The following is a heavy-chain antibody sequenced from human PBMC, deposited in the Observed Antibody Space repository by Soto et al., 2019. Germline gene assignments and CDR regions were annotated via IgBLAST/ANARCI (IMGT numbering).Heavy chain of an antibody. D-gene: IGHD3-3*01. J-gene: IGHJ6*02. V-gene: IGHV3-23*01. CDR3: ARIPKEVCLEWLRGGGMDV. Sequence: EVQLLESGGGLVQPGGSLRLSCAASGFTFSNYAMTWVRQAPGKGLEWVATISGSAGSTYYADYVKGRFTISRDNSQNKLYLQMNSLRAEDTALYYCARIPKEVCLEWLRGGGMDVWGQGTTVTVSS. CDR1: GFTFSNYA. CDR2: ISGSAGST.